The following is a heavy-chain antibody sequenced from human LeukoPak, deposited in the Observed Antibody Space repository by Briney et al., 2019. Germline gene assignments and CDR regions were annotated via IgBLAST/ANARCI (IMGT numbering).Heavy chain of an antibody. J-gene: IGHJ6*02. Sequence: NTSETLSLTCTVSGGSISNNFYYWGWIRQLPGKGLEWIGSIAYSESTYYNPSLTSRVTISVDTSKHQFSLKLSSVTAADTDVYYCARHIVVVTAIDRMDLWGQGTTVTVSS. V-gene: IGHV4-39*07. CDR3: ARHIVVVTAIDRMDL. CDR2: IAYSEST. D-gene: IGHD2-21*02. CDR1: GGSISNNFYY.